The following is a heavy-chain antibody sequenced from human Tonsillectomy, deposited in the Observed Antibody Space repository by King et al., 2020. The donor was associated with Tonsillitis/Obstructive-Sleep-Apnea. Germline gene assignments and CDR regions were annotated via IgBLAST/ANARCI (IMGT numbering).Heavy chain of an antibody. V-gene: IGHV3-23*04. J-gene: IGHJ6*02. D-gene: IGHD5-18*01. CDR2: ISGSGGST. Sequence: VQLVQSGGGLVQPGGSLRLSCAASGFTFSSYAMSWVRQAPGKGLEWVSAISGSGGSTYYADPVKGRFTISRDNSKNTLYLQMNSLRAEDTAVYYCAKVLRAMVSYYYYGMDVWGQGTTVTVSS. CDR1: GFTFSSYA. CDR3: AKVLRAMVSYYYYGMDV.